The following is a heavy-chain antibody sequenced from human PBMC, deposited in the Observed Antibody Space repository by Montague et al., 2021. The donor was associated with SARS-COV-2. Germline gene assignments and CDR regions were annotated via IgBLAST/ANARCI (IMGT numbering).Heavy chain of an antibody. J-gene: IGHJ6*02. D-gene: IGHD6-13*01. V-gene: IGHV4-39*07. CDR1: GGSISSSSYY. CDR3: ARVGRQQLVRLSGMDV. CDR2: IYYSGST. Sequence: SETLSLTCTVSGGSISSSSYYWGWIRQPPGKGLEWIGSIYYSGSTYYXXXLNRRVTISVDTSKNQFSLKLSSVTAADTAVYYCARVGRQQLVRLSGMDVWGQGTTVTVSS.